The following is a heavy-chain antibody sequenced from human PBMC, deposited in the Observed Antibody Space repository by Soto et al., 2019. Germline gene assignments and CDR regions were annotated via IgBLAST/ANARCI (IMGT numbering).Heavy chain of an antibody. Sequence: ASVKVSCKAAGYTFTNYYIHWVRQAPGQGLEWMGLMKPSDGSTTYAQRFQGRVTMTRDTSTSTVYMELSSLRSEDTAVYYCARDAQIGHGYSVYDTYWGQGTLVTVSS. V-gene: IGHV1-46*01. CDR2: MKPSDGST. D-gene: IGHD5-12*01. J-gene: IGHJ4*01. CDR3: ARDAQIGHGYSVYDTY. CDR1: GYTFTNYY.